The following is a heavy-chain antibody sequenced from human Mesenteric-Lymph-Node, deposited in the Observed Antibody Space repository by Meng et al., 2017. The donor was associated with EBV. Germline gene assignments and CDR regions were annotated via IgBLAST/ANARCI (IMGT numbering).Heavy chain of an antibody. CDR2: IIPVFGTP. CDR1: GYTFNNYG. J-gene: IGHJ4*02. CDR3: ATTDCSGGNCYAPVDY. V-gene: IGHV1-69*06. Sequence: LVQSGAEVKKPGASVKVSCQASGYTFNNYGISWVRQAPGQGLEWMGGIIPVFGTPNYAQKFQGRVTITADKSMSTIYMELSSLRSEDTAVYYCATTDCSGGNCYAPVDYWGQGTLVTVSS. D-gene: IGHD2-15*01.